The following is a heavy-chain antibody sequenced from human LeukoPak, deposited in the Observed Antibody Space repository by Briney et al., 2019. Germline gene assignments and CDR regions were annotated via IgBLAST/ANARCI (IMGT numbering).Heavy chain of an antibody. V-gene: IGHV3-74*01. D-gene: IGHD3-3*01. CDR2: INTDGSST. J-gene: IGHJ5*02. CDR3: ARGRNPYYDFWSGYYDWFDP. Sequence: GGSLRLSCAASGFIFKKYWMHWVRQAPGKGLVWVSRINTDGSSTSYADSVKGRFTISRDNAKNTLYLQMNSLRAEDTAVYYCARGRNPYYDFWSGYYDWFDPWGQGTLVTVSS. CDR1: GFIFKKYW.